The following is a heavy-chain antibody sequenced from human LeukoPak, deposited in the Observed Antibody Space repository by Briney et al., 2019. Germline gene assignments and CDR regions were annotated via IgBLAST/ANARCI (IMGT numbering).Heavy chain of an antibody. CDR1: GGTFSSYA. J-gene: IGHJ3*02. CDR3: ARTLDYYGSGSYDAFDI. V-gene: IGHV1-69*01. Sequence: ASVKVSCKASGGTFSSYAISWVRQAPGQGLEWMGGIIPIFGTANYAQKFQGRVTITADESTSTAYMELSSLRSEDTAVYYCARTLDYYGSGSYDAFDIWGQGTMVTVSS. CDR2: IIPIFGTA. D-gene: IGHD3-10*01.